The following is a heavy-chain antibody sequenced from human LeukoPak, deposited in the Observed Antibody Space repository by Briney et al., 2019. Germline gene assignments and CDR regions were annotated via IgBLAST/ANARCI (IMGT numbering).Heavy chain of an antibody. J-gene: IGHJ3*02. Sequence: QSGGSLRLSCAASGFTFDDYAMPWVRHAPGKGLEWVSGISWNSGSIGYADSVKGRFTISRDNAKNSLYLQMNSLRAEDMALYYCAKDSSSFGDAFDIWGQGTMVTVSS. D-gene: IGHD6-13*01. CDR2: ISWNSGSI. V-gene: IGHV3-9*03. CDR3: AKDSSSFGDAFDI. CDR1: GFTFDDYA.